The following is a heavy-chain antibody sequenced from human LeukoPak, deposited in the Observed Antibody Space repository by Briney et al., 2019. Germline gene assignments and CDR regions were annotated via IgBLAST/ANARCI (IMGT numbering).Heavy chain of an antibody. D-gene: IGHD2-2*03. Sequence: GGSLRLSCTASGFTFSDYGIHWVRQAPGKGLEWVAVSSPHANYEYYADSVQGRFTISRDDSKNTVYLQMNSLRDEETAVYYCARDWIDRSLDYWGLGTLVTVSS. CDR1: GFTFSDYG. CDR2: SSPHANYE. CDR3: ARDWIDRSLDY. J-gene: IGHJ4*02. V-gene: IGHV3-33*01.